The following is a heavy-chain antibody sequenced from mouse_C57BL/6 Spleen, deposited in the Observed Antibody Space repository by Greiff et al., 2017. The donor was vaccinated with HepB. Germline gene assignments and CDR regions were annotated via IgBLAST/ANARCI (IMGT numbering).Heavy chain of an antibody. Sequence: QVQLQQPGAELVKPGASVKMSCKASGYTFTSYWITWVKQRPGQGLEWIGDIYPGSGSTNYNEKFKSKATLTVDKSSSTAYMQLSSLTSEDSAVYYCASIYFDYWGQGTTLTVSS. CDR3: ASIYFDY. CDR1: GYTFTSYW. CDR2: IYPGSGST. J-gene: IGHJ2*01. V-gene: IGHV1-55*01.